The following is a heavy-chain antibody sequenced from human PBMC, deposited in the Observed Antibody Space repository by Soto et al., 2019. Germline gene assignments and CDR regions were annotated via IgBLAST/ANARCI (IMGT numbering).Heavy chain of an antibody. Sequence: VGSLRLSCAASGFTFSPYSMNWVRQAPGKGLEWIAYITSTSSPIHYADSVQGRFTISRDNARNSVRLQMNSLRDEDSAVYYCARSVGPLDYWGQGTLVTVSS. J-gene: IGHJ4*02. D-gene: IGHD3-16*01. CDR2: ITSTSSPI. CDR1: GFTFSPYS. CDR3: ARSVGPLDY. V-gene: IGHV3-48*02.